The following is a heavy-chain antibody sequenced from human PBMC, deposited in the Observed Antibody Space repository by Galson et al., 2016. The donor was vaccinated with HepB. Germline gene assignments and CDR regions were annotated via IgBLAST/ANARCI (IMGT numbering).Heavy chain of an antibody. Sequence: SLRLSCAASGFTFSQRGMHWVRQAPGKGLEWVAADSMEGRRKFYADSVKGRFTISRDNSNNMLFLQMSSRRVDDTAVYYCSKRHEYCPPVGCSVDSWGQGTLVSVSS. J-gene: IGHJ4*02. CDR1: GFTFSQRG. CDR3: SKRHEYCPPVGCSVDS. CDR2: DSMEGRRK. D-gene: IGHD2/OR15-2a*01. V-gene: IGHV3-30*18.